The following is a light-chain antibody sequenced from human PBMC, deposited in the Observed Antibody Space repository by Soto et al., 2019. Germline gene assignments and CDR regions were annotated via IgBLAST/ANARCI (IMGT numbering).Light chain of an antibody. CDR3: QQYNSYSKT. CDR1: QSISSW. J-gene: IGKJ1*01. V-gene: IGKV1-5*01. Sequence: DIQMTQSPSTLSASVGDRFTITCRASQSISSWLAWYQQKPGKAPKLLTYDASSLESGVPSRFSGSGSGTEFTLTISSLQPDDFATYYCQQYNSYSKTFGQGTKVDIK. CDR2: DAS.